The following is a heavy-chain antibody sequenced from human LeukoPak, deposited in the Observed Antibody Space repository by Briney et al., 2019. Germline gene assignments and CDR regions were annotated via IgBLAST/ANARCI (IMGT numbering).Heavy chain of an antibody. Sequence: PGGSLRLSCAASGFTFSSYSMNWVRQAPGKGLEWVSSISSSSSYIYYADSVKGRFTISRDNAKNSLYLQMNSLRAEDTAVYYCARYLYSYDGLFDYWGQGTLVTVSS. CDR2: ISSSSSYI. D-gene: IGHD5-18*01. J-gene: IGHJ4*02. CDR1: GFTFSSYS. V-gene: IGHV3-21*01. CDR3: ARYLYSYDGLFDY.